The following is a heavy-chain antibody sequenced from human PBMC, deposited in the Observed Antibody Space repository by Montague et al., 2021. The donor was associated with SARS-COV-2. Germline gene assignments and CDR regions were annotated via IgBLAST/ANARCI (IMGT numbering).Heavy chain of an antibody. D-gene: IGHD2-21*01. CDR2: ISYDGSKE. Sequence: SLRLSCAASGFIFSSYAVHWVRQAPGKGLEWVAVISYDGSKEYYADSVRGRFTISRDNSGNTLYLQMNSLRVEDTAVYYCARDQRMVVMNWYFDLWGRGTLVTVTS. CDR1: GFIFSSYA. V-gene: IGHV3-30*04. J-gene: IGHJ2*01. CDR3: ARDQRMVVMNWYFDL.